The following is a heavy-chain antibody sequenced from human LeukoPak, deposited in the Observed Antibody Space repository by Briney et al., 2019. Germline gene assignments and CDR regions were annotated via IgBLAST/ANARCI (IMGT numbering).Heavy chain of an antibody. Sequence: GGPLRLSCAASGFTFSIHSMSWVRQAPGKALEWVSTITGSGSSTYYADSVKGRFTISRDNAKNSLYLQMNSLRSDDTAVYYCARDCGERGSGSYLIAYWGQGTLVTVSS. V-gene: IGHV3-23*01. D-gene: IGHD3-10*01. J-gene: IGHJ4*02. CDR3: ARDCGERGSGSYLIAY. CDR1: GFTFSIHS. CDR2: ITGSGSST.